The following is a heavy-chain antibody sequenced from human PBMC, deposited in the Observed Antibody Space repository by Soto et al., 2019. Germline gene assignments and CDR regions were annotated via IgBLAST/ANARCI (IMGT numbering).Heavy chain of an antibody. V-gene: IGHV1-69*13. CDR3: ARNPRGDPDRPYDSSGYYGDY. CDR1: GGTFSSYA. Sequence: GASVKVSCKAAGGTFSSYAISWVRQAPGQGLEWMGGIIPIFGTANYAQKFQGRVTITADESTSTAYMELSSLRSEDTAVYYCARNPRGDPDRPYDSSGYYGDYWGQGTPVTVSS. J-gene: IGHJ4*02. D-gene: IGHD3-22*01. CDR2: IIPIFGTA.